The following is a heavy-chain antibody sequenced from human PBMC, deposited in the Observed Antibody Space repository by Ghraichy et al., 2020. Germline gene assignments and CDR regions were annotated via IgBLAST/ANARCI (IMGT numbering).Heavy chain of an antibody. CDR3: ARGITMIVVASLGY. CDR2: MNPNSGNT. J-gene: IGHJ4*02. V-gene: IGHV1-8*02. Sequence: ASVKVSCKASGYTFTSYDINWVRQATGQGLEWMGWMNPNSGNTGYAQKFQGRVTMTRNTSISTAYMELSSLRSEDTAVYYCARGITMIVVASLGYWGQGTLVTVSS. CDR1: GYTFTSYD. D-gene: IGHD3-22*01.